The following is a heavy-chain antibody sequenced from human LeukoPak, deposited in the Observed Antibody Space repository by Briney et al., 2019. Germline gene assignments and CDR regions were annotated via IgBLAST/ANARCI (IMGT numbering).Heavy chain of an antibody. CDR3: ARSKHLDY. Sequence: SETLSLTCAVYGGSFSGYYWSWIRQPPGKGLEWIGEINHSGSTNYNPSLKSRVTISVDTSKNQFSLKLSSVTAADTAVYYCARSKHLDYWGQGTLVTVSS. D-gene: IGHD2-21*01. J-gene: IGHJ4*02. CDR2: INHSGST. V-gene: IGHV4-34*01. CDR1: GGSFSGYY.